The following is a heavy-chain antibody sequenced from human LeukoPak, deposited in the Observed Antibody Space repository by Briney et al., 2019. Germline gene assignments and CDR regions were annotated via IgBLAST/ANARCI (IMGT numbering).Heavy chain of an antibody. D-gene: IGHD4-17*01. J-gene: IGHJ4*02. Sequence: SVKGRFTISSDNSKNTLSLQMNSLRAEDTAVYYCTKEGGPMAVTKESYSFDQWGQGTLVTVSS. V-gene: IGHV3-30*02. CDR3: TKEGGPMAVTKESYSFDQ.